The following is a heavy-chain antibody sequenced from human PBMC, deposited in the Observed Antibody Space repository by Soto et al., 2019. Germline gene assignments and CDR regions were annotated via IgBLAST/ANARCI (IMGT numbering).Heavy chain of an antibody. V-gene: IGHV4-61*08. CDR1: GGSISSGGYS. CDR2: IYYSGST. D-gene: IGHD3-22*01. CDR3: ARVSYDSSGYLAFDI. Sequence: SETLSLTCAVSGGSISSGGYSWSWIRQPPGKGLEWIGYIYYSGSTNYNPSLKSRVTISVDTSKNQFSLKLSSVTAADTAVYYCARVSYDSSGYLAFDIWSQGTMVTVSS. J-gene: IGHJ3*02.